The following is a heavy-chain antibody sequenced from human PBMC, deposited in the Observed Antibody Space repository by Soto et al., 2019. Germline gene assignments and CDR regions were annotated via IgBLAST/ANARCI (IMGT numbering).Heavy chain of an antibody. CDR2: MNYSGSS. Sequence: QIQHWGAGLLKPSETLSLTCTVYGDSFNTYYWSWIRQPPGKGLEWIGEMNYSGSSKYNPSLKSRVTILVDTSNKQFSLRLNSVTAADTAVYYCARGRRVGYCLGISCHNWFDPWGQGTLVSVSS. CDR1: GDSFNTYY. V-gene: IGHV4-34*01. J-gene: IGHJ5*02. D-gene: IGHD2-2*01. CDR3: ARGRRVGYCLGISCHNWFDP.